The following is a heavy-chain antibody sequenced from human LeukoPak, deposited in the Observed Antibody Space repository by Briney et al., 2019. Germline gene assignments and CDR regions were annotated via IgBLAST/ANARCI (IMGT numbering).Heavy chain of an antibody. CDR1: GFTFSSYS. CDR3: ARDSVYCSSTSCYGYYYGMDV. Sequence: PGGSLRLSCAASGFTFSSYSMNWVRQAPGKGLEWVSYISSSSSTIYYADSVKGRFTISRDNAKNSLYLQMNSLRAGDTAVYYCARDSVYCSSTSCYGYYYGMDVWGQGTTVTVSS. D-gene: IGHD2-2*01. V-gene: IGHV3-48*01. CDR2: ISSSSSTI. J-gene: IGHJ6*02.